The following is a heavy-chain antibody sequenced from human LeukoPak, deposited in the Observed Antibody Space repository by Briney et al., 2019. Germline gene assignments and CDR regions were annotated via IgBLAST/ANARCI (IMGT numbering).Heavy chain of an antibody. V-gene: IGHV1-8*03. D-gene: IGHD3-3*01. CDR2: MNPNSGNT. J-gene: IGHJ6*03. Sequence: ASVKVSCKASGYTFTSYDINWVRQATGQGLEWMRWMNPNSGNTGYAQKFQGRVTITRNTSISTAYMELSSLRSEDTAVYYCARGLVYDFWSGYGYYYYMDVWGKGTTVTVSS. CDR1: GYTFTSYD. CDR3: ARGLVYDFWSGYGYYYYMDV.